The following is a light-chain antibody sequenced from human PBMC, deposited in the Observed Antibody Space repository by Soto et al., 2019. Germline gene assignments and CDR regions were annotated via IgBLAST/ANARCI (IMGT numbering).Light chain of an antibody. V-gene: IGLV2-23*01. CDR3: CSYAGSSSCV. Sequence: QSALTQPASVSGSPGQSITISCTGTSSDVGSYNLVSWYQQHPGKAPKLMTYEGSKRPSGVSNRFSGSKSGNTASLTFSGLQAEDEADYFCCSYAGSSSCVFGGGTKVTVL. CDR2: EGS. J-gene: IGLJ3*02. CDR1: SSDVGSYNL.